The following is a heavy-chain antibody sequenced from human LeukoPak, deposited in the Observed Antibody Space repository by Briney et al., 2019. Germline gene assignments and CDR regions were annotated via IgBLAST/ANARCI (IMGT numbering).Heavy chain of an antibody. V-gene: IGHV4-31*03. CDR3: ARVEGQTFYDSSGYRRPLYFDY. CDR1: GGSISSGGYY. Sequence: SSETLSLTCTVSGGSISSGGYYWSWIRQHPGKGLEWIGYIYYSGSTYYNPSLKSRVTIPVDTSKNQFSLKLSSVTAADTAVYYCARVEGQTFYDSSGYRRPLYFDYWGQGTLVTVSS. CDR2: IYYSGST. J-gene: IGHJ4*02. D-gene: IGHD3-22*01.